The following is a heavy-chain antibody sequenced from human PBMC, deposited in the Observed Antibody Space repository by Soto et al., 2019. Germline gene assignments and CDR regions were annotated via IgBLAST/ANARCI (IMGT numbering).Heavy chain of an antibody. J-gene: IGHJ4*02. CDR2: IIPIFGTA. Sequence: ASVKVSCKASGGTFSSYAISWVRQAPGQGLEWMGGIIPIFGTANYAQKFQGRVTITADESTSTAYMELSSLRSEDTAVYYCAARYAHSSGWVLDYWGQGTLVTVSS. D-gene: IGHD6-19*01. CDR3: AARYAHSSGWVLDY. V-gene: IGHV1-69*13. CDR1: GGTFSSYA.